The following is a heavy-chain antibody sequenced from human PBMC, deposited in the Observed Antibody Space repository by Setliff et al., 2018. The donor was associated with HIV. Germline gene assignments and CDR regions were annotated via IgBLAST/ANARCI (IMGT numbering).Heavy chain of an antibody. D-gene: IGHD6-19*01. V-gene: IGHV4-61*09. CDR1: GGSIISEISW. CDR2: IYMRGGT. Sequence: SETLSLTCTVSGGSIISEISWWAWIRQPAGKGPEWLGQIYMRGGTDYNPSLEGRVTISLDTSKNQFSLKLSSVTAADTAVYYCARAPRGSGWYPNWLDPWGQGTLVTVSS. J-gene: IGHJ5*02. CDR3: ARAPRGSGWYPNWLDP.